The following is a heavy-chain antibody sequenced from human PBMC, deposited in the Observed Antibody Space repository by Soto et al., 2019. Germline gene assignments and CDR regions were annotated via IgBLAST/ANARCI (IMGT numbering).Heavy chain of an antibody. CDR3: ARGSWDDVSGHYYMDV. CDR1: GDSVSSNSAG. J-gene: IGHJ6*03. V-gene: IGHV6-1*01. D-gene: IGHD1-1*01. CDR2: TYYRSKWYN. Sequence: QVQLQQSGPGLVKPSQTLSLTCDISGDSVSSNSAGWNWIRQTPSRGIGWLGRTYYRSKWYNNYAVSVKSRVSVNPDTDKNQFSLQLNSVTPEDTAVYYCARGSWDDVSGHYYMDVWGKGTTVTVSS.